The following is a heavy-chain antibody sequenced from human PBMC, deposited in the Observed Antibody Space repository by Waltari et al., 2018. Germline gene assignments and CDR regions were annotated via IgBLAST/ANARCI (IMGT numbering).Heavy chain of an antibody. Sequence: QVQLVQSGAEVKKPGSSVKVSCKASGGTFSSYAISWVRQAPGQGLEWMGGIIPIFGTANDAQKFQGRVTITADESTSTAYMELSSLRSEDTAVYYCARSGSVVVPAAIPYYYYYMDVWGKGTTVTVSS. CDR3: ARSGSVVVPAAIPYYYYYMDV. CDR2: IIPIFGTA. J-gene: IGHJ6*03. CDR1: GGTFSSYA. D-gene: IGHD2-2*01. V-gene: IGHV1-69*01.